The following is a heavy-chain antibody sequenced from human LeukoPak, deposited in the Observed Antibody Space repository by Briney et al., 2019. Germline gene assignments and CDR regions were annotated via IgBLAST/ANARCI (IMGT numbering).Heavy chain of an antibody. J-gene: IGHJ4*02. CDR2: IYSGGST. CDR3: ARDASPCYDSSGYYYDY. CDR1: GFTVSSNY. V-gene: IGHV3-53*01. Sequence: GGSLRLSCAASGFTVSSNYMSWVRQAPGKGLEWVSVIYSGGSTYYADSVKGRFTISRGNSKNTLYLQMNSLRAEDTAVYYCARDASPCYDSSGYYYDYWGQGTLVTVSS. D-gene: IGHD3-22*01.